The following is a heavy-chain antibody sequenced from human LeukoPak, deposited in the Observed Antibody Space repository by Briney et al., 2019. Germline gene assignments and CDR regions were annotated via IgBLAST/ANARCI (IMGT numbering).Heavy chain of an antibody. V-gene: IGHV3-48*01. J-gene: IGHJ3*02. CDR2: ISSSSTTI. CDR3: ARAKRNGFDI. CDR1: GFTFSSYS. Sequence: GGSLRLSCAASGFTFSSYSMNWVRQAPGKGLEWVSYISSSSTTIYYADSVKGRFTISRDNAKNSLYLKMNSLRPEDTAVYYCARAKRNGFDIWGQGTMVTVSS.